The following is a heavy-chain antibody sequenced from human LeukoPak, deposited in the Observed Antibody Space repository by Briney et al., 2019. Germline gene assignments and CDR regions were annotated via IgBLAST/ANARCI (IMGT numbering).Heavy chain of an antibody. J-gene: IGHJ4*02. CDR2: IYYSGST. CDR3: AKDVSELYYFDY. CDR1: GGSISSSSYY. Sequence: PSETLSLTCTVSGGSISSSSYYWGWIRQPPGKGLEWIGTIYYSGSTYYNPSLRSRVTISVDTSKNQFSLRLSSVTAADTAVYYCAKDVSELYYFDYWGQGTLVTVSS. D-gene: IGHD1-26*01. V-gene: IGHV4-39*07.